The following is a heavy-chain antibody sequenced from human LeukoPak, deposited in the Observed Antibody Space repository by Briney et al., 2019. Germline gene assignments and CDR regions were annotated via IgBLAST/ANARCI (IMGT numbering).Heavy chain of an antibody. Sequence: GGSLRLSCAASGFTFSDYYMNWVRQAPGKGLELVSSISRSSTLYYADSVKGRSTISRDNAKNSLCLQMNSLRAEDTAVSDCARVAVVLHYFDYWGQGTLVTVSS. CDR1: GFTFSDYY. CDR3: ARVAVVLHYFDY. D-gene: IGHD6-19*01. CDR2: ISRSSTL. V-gene: IGHV3-69-1*01. J-gene: IGHJ4*02.